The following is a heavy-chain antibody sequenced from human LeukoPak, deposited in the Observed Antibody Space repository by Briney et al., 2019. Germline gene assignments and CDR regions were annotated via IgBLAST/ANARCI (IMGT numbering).Heavy chain of an antibody. V-gene: IGHV3-7*01. CDR1: GFPFSSYW. CDR3: ARGSNSACDI. Sequence: GGSLRLSCAASGFPFSSYWMNWVRQAPGKGLEWVANMNQDGSEKYYVDSVKGRFTISRDNARNSLYLQVNSLRVEDTAVYYCARGSNSACDIWGQGTMVTVSS. J-gene: IGHJ3*02. CDR2: MNQDGSEK.